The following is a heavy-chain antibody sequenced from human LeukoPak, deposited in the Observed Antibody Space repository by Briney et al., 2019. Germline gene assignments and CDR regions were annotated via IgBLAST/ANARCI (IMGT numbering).Heavy chain of an antibody. Sequence: GGSLRLSCAASGFTFSSYNMNWVRQAPGKGLEWVSSISSSIIYIYYADSVKGRFTISRDNSKNTLYLQMNSLRAEDTAVYYCATYGDYGTLGTHWYFDLWGRGTLVTVSS. D-gene: IGHD4-17*01. CDR2: ISSSIIYI. J-gene: IGHJ2*01. CDR1: GFTFSSYN. V-gene: IGHV3-21*04. CDR3: ATYGDYGTLGTHWYFDL.